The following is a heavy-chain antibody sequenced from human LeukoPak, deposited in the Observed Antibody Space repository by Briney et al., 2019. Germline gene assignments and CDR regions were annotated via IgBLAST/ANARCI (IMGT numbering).Heavy chain of an antibody. CDR3: ARDPPAGAAPMSTVMVADADWYFDL. V-gene: IGHV3-7*01. D-gene: IGHD4-17*01. J-gene: IGHJ2*01. CDR1: GFTFSSYW. CDR2: IKQDGSEK. Sequence: GGPLRLSCAASGFTFSSYWMIWVRQAPGKGLEWVANIKQDGSEKYFVDSVKGGFTISRDNAKNSLYLQMNSLRDEDTAVYYCARDPPAGAAPMSTVMVADADWYFDLWGRGTLVTVSS.